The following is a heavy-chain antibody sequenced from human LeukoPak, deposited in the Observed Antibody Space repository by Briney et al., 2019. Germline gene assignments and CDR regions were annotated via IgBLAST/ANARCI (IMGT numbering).Heavy chain of an antibody. Sequence: SETLSLTCTVSGDSINTYYWSWIRQPPGKGLGWIGFIFYSGHSKYNPSLKSRLTLSLDTSKSQFSLKLTSVTAADTAVYYCARHGTEYYDATGYYNFDSWSQGTLVTVSS. V-gene: IGHV4-59*08. CDR2: IFYSGHS. D-gene: IGHD3-22*01. CDR3: ARHGTEYYDATGYYNFDS. J-gene: IGHJ4*02. CDR1: GDSINTYY.